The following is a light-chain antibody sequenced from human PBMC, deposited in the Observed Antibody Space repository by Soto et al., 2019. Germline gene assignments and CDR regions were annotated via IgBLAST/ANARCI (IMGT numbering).Light chain of an antibody. CDR2: SNN. J-gene: IGLJ3*02. CDR3: AAWDDSLNAHLV. V-gene: IGLV1-44*01. CDR1: SSNIGSNT. Sequence: QSVLTQPPSASGTPGQRVTISCSGSSSNIGSNTVNWYQQLPGTAPKLLIYSNNQRPSGVPDRFSGSKSGTSASLAISGLQSEDEADYDCAAWDDSLNAHLVVGGGTKVTVL.